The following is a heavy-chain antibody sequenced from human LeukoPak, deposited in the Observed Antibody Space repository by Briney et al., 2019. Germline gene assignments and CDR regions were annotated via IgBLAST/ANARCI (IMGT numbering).Heavy chain of an antibody. CDR1: GYTFTSYG. Sequence: ASVKVSCKASGYTFTSYGISWVRQAPGQGLEWMGWISAYNGNTNNAQKLQGRVTMTTDTSTSTAYMEMRSLRADDTAVYCCARESGDWNWGKRSDDWGQGTLVTVSS. V-gene: IGHV1-18*01. D-gene: IGHD1-7*01. J-gene: IGHJ4*02. CDR3: ARESGDWNWGKRSDD. CDR2: ISAYNGNT.